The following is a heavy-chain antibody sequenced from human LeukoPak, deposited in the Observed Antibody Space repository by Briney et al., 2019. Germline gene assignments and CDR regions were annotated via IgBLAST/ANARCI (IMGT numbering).Heavy chain of an antibody. D-gene: IGHD3-22*01. Sequence: SETLSLTCTVSGGSISSGGYYWSWIRQHPGKGLEWIGYIYYSGSTYYNPSLKSRVTISVDTSKNQFSLKLSSVTAADTAAYYCARAFGYDSSGYYYPYYFDYWGQGTLVTVSS. CDR3: ARAFGYDSSGYYYPYYFDY. CDR2: IYYSGST. V-gene: IGHV4-31*03. J-gene: IGHJ4*02. CDR1: GGSISSGGYY.